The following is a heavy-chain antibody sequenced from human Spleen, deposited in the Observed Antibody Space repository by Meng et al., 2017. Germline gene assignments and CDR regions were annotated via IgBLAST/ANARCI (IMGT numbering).Heavy chain of an antibody. CDR3: ARQLSSSGAG. Sequence: QVQLQESGQGLVKPSGTLSLTFVVSCGSISSIDWWSWVRQPPGKGLEWIGEINHSGNTNYNPSLKSRVTISVDTSKNQFSLKLSSVTAADTAVYYCARQLSSSGAGWGQGTLVTVSS. V-gene: IGHV4-4*02. D-gene: IGHD6-19*01. J-gene: IGHJ4*02. CDR1: CGSISSIDW. CDR2: INHSGNT.